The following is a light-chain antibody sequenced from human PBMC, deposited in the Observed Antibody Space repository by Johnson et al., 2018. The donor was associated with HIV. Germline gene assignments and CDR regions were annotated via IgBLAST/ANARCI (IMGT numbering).Light chain of an antibody. Sequence: HSVLTQPPSVSAAPGQKVTISCSGSSSNIGNNYVSWYQQLPGTAPKLLIYDNNNRPSGIPDRFSGSKSGTSATLGITGLQTGDEADYYCGTWDSSLSYVFGTGTQVTVL. CDR3: GTWDSSLSYV. J-gene: IGLJ1*01. CDR1: SSNIGNNY. CDR2: DNN. V-gene: IGLV1-51*01.